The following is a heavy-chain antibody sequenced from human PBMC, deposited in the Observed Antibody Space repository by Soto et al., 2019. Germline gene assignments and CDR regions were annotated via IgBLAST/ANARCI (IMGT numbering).Heavy chain of an antibody. D-gene: IGHD3-22*01. V-gene: IGHV4-39*01. Sequence: PSETLSLTCTVSSGSISSTSYYLAWIRQPPGKGLEWIGAIYYDGTTYYTESLKSRVSISVDTSKNQFSLKVNSVTAADTAVYFCARQGRNTKIVLVKHYAAEFWGKGTEVTVSS. CDR2: IYYDGTT. J-gene: IGHJ6*04. CDR1: SGSISSTSYY. CDR3: ARQGRNTKIVLVKHYAAEF.